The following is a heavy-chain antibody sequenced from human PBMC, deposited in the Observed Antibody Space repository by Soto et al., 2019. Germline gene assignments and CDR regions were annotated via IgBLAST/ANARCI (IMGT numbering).Heavy chain of an antibody. CDR1: GFTFSSYA. J-gene: IGHJ4*02. V-gene: IGHV3-30-3*01. Sequence: GGSLRLSCAASGFTFSSYAMHWVRQAPGKGLEWVAVISYDGSNKYYADSVKGRFTISRDNSKNTLYLQMNSLRAEDTAVYYCSRGGCYDSSGYYHPSLDYWGKETLVSVAS. CDR3: SRGGCYDSSGYYHPSLDY. CDR2: ISYDGSNK. D-gene: IGHD3-22*01.